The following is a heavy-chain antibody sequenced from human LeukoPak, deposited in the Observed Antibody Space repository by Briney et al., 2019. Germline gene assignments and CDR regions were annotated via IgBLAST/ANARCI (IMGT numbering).Heavy chain of an antibody. Sequence: GGSLRLSCAASGFTFDDYGMSWVRQAPGKGLEWVSGIKRNGGSIDYADSVKGRFTISRDNAKISLYLQMNSLRAEDTALYYCVRGFRGGPFDYWGQGTLVTVSS. V-gene: IGHV3-20*04. CDR1: GFTFDDYG. CDR3: VRGFRGGPFDY. J-gene: IGHJ4*02. D-gene: IGHD3-10*01. CDR2: IKRNGGSI.